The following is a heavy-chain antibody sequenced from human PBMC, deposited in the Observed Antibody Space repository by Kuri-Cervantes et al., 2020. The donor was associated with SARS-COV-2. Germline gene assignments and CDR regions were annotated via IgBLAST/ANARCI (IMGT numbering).Heavy chain of an antibody. J-gene: IGHJ4*01. CDR3: AKDQGMGPKGTVDY. D-gene: IGHD4-11*01. Sequence: GESLKIPCAASGFTFSSYGMHWVRQAPGKGLEWVAVISYDGSNKYYADSVKGRFTISRDNSKNTLYLQMNSLRAEDTAVYYCAKDQGMGPKGTVDYWGQGTLVTVSS. V-gene: IGHV3-30*18. CDR1: GFTFSSYG. CDR2: ISYDGSNK.